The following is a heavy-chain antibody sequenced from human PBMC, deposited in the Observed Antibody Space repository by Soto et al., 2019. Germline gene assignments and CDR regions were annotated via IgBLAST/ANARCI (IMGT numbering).Heavy chain of an antibody. J-gene: IGHJ5*02. CDR3: ARVRGYCSSTSCFNWFDP. CDR1: GGAIISGDYY. D-gene: IGHD2-2*01. V-gene: IGHV4-30-4*01. CDR2: IYYSGST. Sequence: TLSLTCTVSGGAIISGDYYLTWIGEPPWSGLEWIGYIYYSGSTYYNPSLKSRVTISVDTSKNQFSLKLSSVTAADTAVYYCARVRGYCSSTSCFNWFDPWGQGTLVTVSS.